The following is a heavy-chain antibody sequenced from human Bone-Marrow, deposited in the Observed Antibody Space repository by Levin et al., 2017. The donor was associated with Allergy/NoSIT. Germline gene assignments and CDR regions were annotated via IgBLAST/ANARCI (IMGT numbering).Heavy chain of an antibody. CDR1: GFTFSSYA. V-gene: IGHV3-23*01. Sequence: GESLKISCAASGFTFSSYAMSWVRQAPGKGLEWVSAISGSGGSTYYADSVKGRFTISRDNSKNTLYLQMNSLRAEDTAVYYCAKEAQEPYNWNQAIDYWGQGTLVTVSS. J-gene: IGHJ4*02. CDR3: AKEAQEPYNWNQAIDY. CDR2: ISGSGGST. D-gene: IGHD1-1*01.